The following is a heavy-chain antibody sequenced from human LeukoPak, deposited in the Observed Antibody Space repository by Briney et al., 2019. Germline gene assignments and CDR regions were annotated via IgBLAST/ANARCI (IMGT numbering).Heavy chain of an antibody. CDR3: ARCPAGPPYYYFDV. V-gene: IGHV4-59*01. Sequence: SETLSLTCTVSGGSINNYYWSWIRQPPGEGLEWIGYIYYSGSTNYNPSLKSRVTISIVTSKNQFSLKLTSVTAADTAVYFCARCPAGPPYYYFDVWGRGTLVTVSS. J-gene: IGHJ2*01. CDR1: GGSINNYY. D-gene: IGHD2-2*01. CDR2: IYYSGST.